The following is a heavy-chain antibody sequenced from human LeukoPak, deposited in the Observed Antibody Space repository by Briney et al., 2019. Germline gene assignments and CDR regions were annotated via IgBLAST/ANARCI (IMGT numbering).Heavy chain of an antibody. CDR2: ISGSGGGT. D-gene: IGHD2-2*01. CDR3: AKVFAYCSSTSCPPTIGAFDI. J-gene: IGHJ3*02. V-gene: IGHV3-23*01. CDR1: GFTFSSYA. Sequence: GGSLRLSCAASGFTFSSYARSWVRQAPGKGLELISEISGSGGGTYYEDCVKGLLTISRETSKKTLYLQMNSLRAEDTAVYYCAKVFAYCSSTSCPPTIGAFDIWGQGTMVTVSS.